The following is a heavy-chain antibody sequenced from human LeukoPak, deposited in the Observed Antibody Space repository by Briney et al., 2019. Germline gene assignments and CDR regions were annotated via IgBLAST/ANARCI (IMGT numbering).Heavy chain of an antibody. CDR2: ISYDGSKK. CDR1: GFTFSSYG. V-gene: IGHV3-30*18. Sequence: PGGSLRLSCAASGFTFSSYGMHWVRQAPGKGLEWVAVISYDGSKKFYADSVKGRFTISRDTSKNTLYLQMNSLRAEDTALYFCAKKAQYDGHYPLDYWGQGTLVTVSA. J-gene: IGHJ4*02. D-gene: IGHD4/OR15-4a*01. CDR3: AKKAQYDGHYPLDY.